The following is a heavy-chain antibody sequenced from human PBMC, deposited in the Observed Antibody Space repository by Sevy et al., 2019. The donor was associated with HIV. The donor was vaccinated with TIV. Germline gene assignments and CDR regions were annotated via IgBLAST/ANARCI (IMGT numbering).Heavy chain of an antibody. J-gene: IGHJ4*02. CDR2: IYYSGCT. CDR1: GGSISSGDYY. D-gene: IGHD3-22*01. CDR3: ARASYYYDSSGYSYYFDY. V-gene: IGHV4-30-4*01. Sequence: SETLSLTCTVSGGSISSGDYYWSWIRQPPGKGLEWIGYIYYSGCTYYNPSLKSRVTISVDTSKNQFSLKLSSVTAADTAVYYCARASYYYDSSGYSYYFDYWGQGTLVTVSS.